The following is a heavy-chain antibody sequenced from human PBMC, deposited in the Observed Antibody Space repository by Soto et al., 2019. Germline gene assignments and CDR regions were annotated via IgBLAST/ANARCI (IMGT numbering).Heavy chain of an antibody. D-gene: IGHD2-21*02. CDR1: GFTFSSYG. CDR3: AKDQTDVTLFDY. CDR2: IWYDGSNK. V-gene: IGHV3-33*06. J-gene: IGHJ4*02. Sequence: VGSLRLSCAASGFTFSSYGMHWVRQAPGKGLEWVAVIWYDGSNKYYADSVKGRFTISRDNSRNTLYLQVNRLRTEDTAVYYCAKDQTDVTLFDYWGQGTLVTV.